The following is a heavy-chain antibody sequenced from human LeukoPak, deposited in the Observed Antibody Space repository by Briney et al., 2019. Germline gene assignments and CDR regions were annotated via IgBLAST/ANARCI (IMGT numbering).Heavy chain of an antibody. CDR1: GGSISSSSYY. CDR3: IVGATSFDY. V-gene: IGHV4-39*01. CDR2: IFHSGST. J-gene: IGHJ4*02. Sequence: KPSETLSLTCSVSGGSISSSSYYWGWIRQPPGKGLEWIGSIFHSGSTYYNPSLKSRVTISVDTSKNQFSLKLSSVTAADTAVYYCIVGATSFDYWGQGTLVTVSS. D-gene: IGHD1-26*01.